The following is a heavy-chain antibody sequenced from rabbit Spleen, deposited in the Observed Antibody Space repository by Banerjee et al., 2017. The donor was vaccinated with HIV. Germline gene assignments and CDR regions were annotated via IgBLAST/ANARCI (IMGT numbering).Heavy chain of an antibody. CDR1: GFSFSSSDY. D-gene: IGHD1-1*01. CDR2: IAGSSSGFT. V-gene: IGHV1S40*01. J-gene: IGHJ4*01. CDR3: ARDLTGVIGWNFGW. Sequence: QSLEESGGGLVQPEGSLALTCKASGFSFSSSDYICWVRQAPGKGLEWISCIAGSSSGFTYSATWAKGRFTCSKTSSTTVTLQVTSLTAADTATYFCARDLTGVIGWNFGWWGPGTLVTVS.